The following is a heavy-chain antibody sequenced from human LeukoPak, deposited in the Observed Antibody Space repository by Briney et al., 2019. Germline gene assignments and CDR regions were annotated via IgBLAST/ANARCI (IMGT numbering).Heavy chain of an antibody. CDR3: ARHEDRDNFYCSSTSCYGGSLNWFDP. CDR1: GGSISSSSYY. J-gene: IGHJ5*02. Sequence: PSETLSLTCTVSGGSISSSSYYWGWIRQPPGKGLEWIGSIYYSGSTYYNPSLKSRVTISVDTSKNQFSLKLSSVTAADTAVYYCARHEDRDNFYCSSTSCYGGSLNWFDPWGQGTLVTVSS. CDR2: IYYSGST. D-gene: IGHD2-2*01. V-gene: IGHV4-39*01.